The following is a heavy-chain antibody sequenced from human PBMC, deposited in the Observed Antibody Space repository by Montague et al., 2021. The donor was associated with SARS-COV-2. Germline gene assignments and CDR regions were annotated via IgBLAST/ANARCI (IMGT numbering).Heavy chain of an antibody. J-gene: IGHJ6*03. CDR1: GYTFTSYD. D-gene: IGHD5-12*01. CDR2: MNPNSGNT. CDR3: ARGLIVATIFHYYYYMDV. Sequence: SVKVSCKASGYTFTSYDINWVRQATVQGLEWMGWMNPNSGNTGYXQKFQGRVTMTRNTSISTAYMELSSLRSEDTAVYYCARGLIVATIFHYYYYMDVWGKGTTVTVSS. V-gene: IGHV1-8*01.